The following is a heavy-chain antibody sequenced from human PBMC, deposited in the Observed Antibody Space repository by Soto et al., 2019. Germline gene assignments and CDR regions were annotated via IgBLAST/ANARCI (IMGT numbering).Heavy chain of an antibody. J-gene: IGHJ4*02. CDR1: GGSISSSSYY. CDR2: IYYSGST. CDR3: ASLSTRQRLAAEYYFDY. D-gene: IGHD6-25*01. Sequence: QLQLQESGPGLVKPSETLSLTCTVSGGSISSSSYYWGWIRQPPGKGLEWIGSIYYSGSTYYNPSLQSRVTISVDTSKNQFSLKLSSVTAADTAVYYCASLSTRQRLAAEYYFDYWGQGTLVTVSS. V-gene: IGHV4-39*01.